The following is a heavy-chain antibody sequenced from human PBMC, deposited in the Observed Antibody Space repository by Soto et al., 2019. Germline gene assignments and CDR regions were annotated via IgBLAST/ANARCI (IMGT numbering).Heavy chain of an antibody. Sequence: QVQLQESGPGLVKPSETLSLTCIVSGGSMSSYYWGWFRQPPGKGLEWIGYIYYTGTTTYHPSLKSRVTISIDTSRNQFSLKLNSVTAADTAVYYCASLGGYYQAFDQWGQGSLVTVSS. V-gene: IGHV4-59*08. J-gene: IGHJ4*02. CDR2: IYYTGTT. D-gene: IGHD2-21*02. CDR3: ASLGGYYQAFDQ. CDR1: GGSMSSYY.